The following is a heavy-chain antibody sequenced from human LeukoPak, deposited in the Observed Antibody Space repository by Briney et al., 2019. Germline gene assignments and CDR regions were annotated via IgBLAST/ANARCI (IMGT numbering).Heavy chain of an antibody. J-gene: IGHJ3*02. V-gene: IGHV4-59*08. Sequence: SETLSLTCTVSGGSINISYWSWIRQPPGKGLEWIGYIYHRGSTNYNPSLKSRITVSVDTSKNQFSLKVTSVTAADTAVYYCARSGVFSGYDAFDIWGQGTMVTVSS. CDR2: IYHRGST. D-gene: IGHD3-9*01. CDR3: ARSGVFSGYDAFDI. CDR1: GGSINISY.